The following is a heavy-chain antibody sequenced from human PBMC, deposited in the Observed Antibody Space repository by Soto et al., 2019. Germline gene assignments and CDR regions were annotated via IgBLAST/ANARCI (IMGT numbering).Heavy chain of an antibody. Sequence: ASVKVSCKASGYTFTSYYMHWVRQAPGQGLEWVGIINPSGGSTSYAQKFQGRVTMTRDTSTSTVYMELSSLRSEDTAVYYCARSRVTYYSDSSGYFDYWGQGTLVTVSS. CDR1: GYTFTSYY. CDR3: ARSRVTYYSDSSGYFDY. V-gene: IGHV1-46*01. D-gene: IGHD3-22*01. J-gene: IGHJ4*02. CDR2: INPSGGST.